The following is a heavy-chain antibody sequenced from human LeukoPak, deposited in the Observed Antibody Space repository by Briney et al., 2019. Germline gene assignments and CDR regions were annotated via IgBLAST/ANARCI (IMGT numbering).Heavy chain of an antibody. CDR3: ARLYSSGWYFDY. J-gene: IGHJ4*02. D-gene: IGHD6-19*01. Sequence: SETLSLTCTVSGGSVSSGSYYWSWIRQPPGKGLEWIRYIYYSGSTNYNPSLKSRVTISVDTSKNQFSLKLSSVTAADTAVYYCARLYSSGWYFDYWGQGTLVTVSS. V-gene: IGHV4-61*01. CDR2: IYYSGST. CDR1: GGSVSSGSYY.